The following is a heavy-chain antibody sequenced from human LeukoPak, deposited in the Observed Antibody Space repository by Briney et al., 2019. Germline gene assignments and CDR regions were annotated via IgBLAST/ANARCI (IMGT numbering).Heavy chain of an antibody. Sequence: SETLSLTCTVSGGSIGSYYWSWIRQPPGKGLEWIGYIYYSGSTNYNPSLKSRVTISVDTSKNQFSLKLSSVTAADTAVYYCARQERYSSSWYYFDYWGQGTLVTVSS. V-gene: IGHV4-59*01. CDR2: IYYSGST. J-gene: IGHJ4*02. D-gene: IGHD6-13*01. CDR1: GGSIGSYY. CDR3: ARQERYSSSWYYFDY.